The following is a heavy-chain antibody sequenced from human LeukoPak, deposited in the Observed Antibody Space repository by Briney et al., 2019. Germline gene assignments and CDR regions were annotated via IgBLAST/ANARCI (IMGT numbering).Heavy chain of an antibody. Sequence: GGSLRLSCAASGFSFSTNGIHWVRQAPGKGLEWVSFIRYDGTTKDYADSVKGRFSISRDNSKTTVYLQMNSLRAEDTAVYYCARDSWEVRGSSWYSPSYFDYWGQGTLVTVSS. J-gene: IGHJ4*02. CDR3: ARDSWEVRGSSWYSPSYFDY. V-gene: IGHV3-30*02. D-gene: IGHD6-13*01. CDR1: GFSFSTNG. CDR2: IRYDGTTK.